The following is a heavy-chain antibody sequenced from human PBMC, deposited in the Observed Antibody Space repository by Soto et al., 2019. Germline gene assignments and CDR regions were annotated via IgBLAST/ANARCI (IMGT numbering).Heavy chain of an antibody. Sequence: ASVKVSCKASGYTFTSYYMHWVRQAPGRGLEWMGVINPSGGSTRYAQKFQGRVTMTRDTSTSTVYMELSSLRSEDTAVYYCARGLIYDSSGYYFDYWGQGTLVTVS. CDR3: ARGLIYDSSGYYFDY. CDR1: GYTFTSYY. J-gene: IGHJ4*02. D-gene: IGHD3-22*01. CDR2: INPSGGST. V-gene: IGHV1-46*01.